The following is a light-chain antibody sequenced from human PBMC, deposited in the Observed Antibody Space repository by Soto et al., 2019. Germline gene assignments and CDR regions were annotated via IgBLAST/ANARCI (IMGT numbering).Light chain of an antibody. CDR3: QEYLSTVLI. V-gene: IGKV4-1*01. Sequence: IVMTQSPDSLAVSLGERATINCRSSQSVFQSFHRKNLIAWYQQKPGQPPKLLFYWASARESGVPDRFSVSESGTDFTLTINSLQAEDVAVYYCQEYLSTVLIFGGGTKVEI. CDR2: WAS. CDR1: QSVFQSFHRKNL. J-gene: IGKJ4*01.